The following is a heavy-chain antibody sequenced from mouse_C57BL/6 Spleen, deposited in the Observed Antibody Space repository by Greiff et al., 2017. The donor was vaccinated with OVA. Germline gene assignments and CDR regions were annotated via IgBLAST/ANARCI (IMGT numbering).Heavy chain of an antibody. D-gene: IGHD1-1*01. CDR3: ARWAYGSSYFAY. CDR1: GYTFTSYW. CDR2: INPSNGGT. V-gene: IGHV1-53*01. Sequence: QVQLKQSGTELVKPGASVKLSCKASGYTFTSYWMHWVKQRPGQGLEWIGNINPSNGGTNYNEKFKSKATLTVDKSSSTAYMQLSSLTSEDSAVYYCARWAYGSSYFAYWGQGTLVTVSA. J-gene: IGHJ3*01.